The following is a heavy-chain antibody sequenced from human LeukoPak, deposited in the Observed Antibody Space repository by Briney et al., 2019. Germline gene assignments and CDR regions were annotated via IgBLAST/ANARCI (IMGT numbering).Heavy chain of an antibody. CDR3: ARELEIAVAGTLGY. J-gene: IGHJ4*02. CDR2: ISSSSSYI. D-gene: IGHD6-19*01. CDR1: GFTFSSYS. V-gene: IGHV3-21*01. Sequence: GGSLRLSCAASGFTFSSYSMNWVRQAPGKGLEWVSSISSSSSYIYYADSVKGRFTISRDNAKNSLYLQMKSLRAEDTAVYYCARELEIAVAGTLGYWGQGTLVTVSS.